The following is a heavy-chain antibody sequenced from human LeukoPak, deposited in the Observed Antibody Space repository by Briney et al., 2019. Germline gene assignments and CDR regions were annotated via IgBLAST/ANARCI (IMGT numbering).Heavy chain of an antibody. V-gene: IGHV4-4*07. Sequence: SETLSLTCTVSGGSISSYYWSWIRQPAGKGLEWIGRIYTSGSITYNPSLKSRVSMSVDTSKNQFSLKLSSVTAAHTAVYYCARDSGTTGEVKFDPWGQGTLVTVSS. CDR3: ARDSGTTGEVKFDP. D-gene: IGHD3-10*01. J-gene: IGHJ5*02. CDR1: GGSISSYY. CDR2: IYTSGSI.